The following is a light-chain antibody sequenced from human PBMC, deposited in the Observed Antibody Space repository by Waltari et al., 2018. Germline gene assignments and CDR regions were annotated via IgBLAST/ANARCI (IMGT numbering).Light chain of an antibody. V-gene: IGKV4-1*01. Sequence: DIVMTQSPDYLAVSLGERATINCKSSQSVLFSSNNENYLAWYQQKPGQPPKLLIYWASTRESGVPDRFSGSGSGTDFTLTISSLQAEDVAVYYCYQYYSLPPGTFGLGTKVEIK. CDR2: WAS. CDR1: QSVLFSSNNENY. CDR3: YQYYSLPPGT. J-gene: IGKJ1*01.